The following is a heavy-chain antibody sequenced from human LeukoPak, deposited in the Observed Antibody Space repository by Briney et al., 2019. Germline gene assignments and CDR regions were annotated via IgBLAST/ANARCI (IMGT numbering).Heavy chain of an antibody. D-gene: IGHD6-6*01. CDR1: GGSFSGYY. V-gene: IGHV4-34*01. CDR2: INHSGST. Sequence: SETLSLTCAVYGGSFSGYYWSRIRQPPGKGLEWIGEINHSGSTNYNPSLKSRVAISVDTSKNQFSLKLSSVTAADTAVYYCARGRPAARPAAFDIWGQGTMVTVSS. CDR3: ARGRPAARPAAFDI. J-gene: IGHJ3*02.